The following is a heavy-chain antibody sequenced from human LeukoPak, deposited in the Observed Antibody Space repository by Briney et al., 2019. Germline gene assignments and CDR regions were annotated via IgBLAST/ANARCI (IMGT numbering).Heavy chain of an antibody. D-gene: IGHD3-22*01. Sequence: GGPLRLSCAASGFTFSSYEMNWVRQAPGKGLEWVSYISSSGDTIYYADSVNGRFTISRDSAKNSLYLQMNSLRAEDTAVYYCAREMDYYDSRPIDYWGQGTLVTVSS. V-gene: IGHV3-48*03. J-gene: IGHJ4*02. CDR2: ISSSGDTI. CDR1: GFTFSSYE. CDR3: AREMDYYDSRPIDY.